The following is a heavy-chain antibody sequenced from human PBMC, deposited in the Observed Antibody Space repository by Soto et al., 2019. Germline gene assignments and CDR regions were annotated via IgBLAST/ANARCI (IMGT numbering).Heavy chain of an antibody. J-gene: IGHJ6*02. CDR3: ARPLPSGRNYGMDV. D-gene: IGHD3-10*01. Sequence: QVQLVESGGGVVQPGRSLRLSCAASGFIFSNYGMHWVRQAPGKGLEWVAVIWYDGSHESYADSVKGRFTISRDNSKNTLFLQMNSLRAEDTAVYYCARPLPSGRNYGMDVWGQGTTVTVSS. CDR1: GFIFSNYG. V-gene: IGHV3-33*01. CDR2: IWYDGSHE.